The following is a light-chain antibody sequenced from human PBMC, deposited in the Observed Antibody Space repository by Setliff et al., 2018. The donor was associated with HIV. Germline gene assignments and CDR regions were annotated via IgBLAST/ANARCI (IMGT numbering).Light chain of an antibody. CDR1: SSDIGSYNY. CDR2: GVS. J-gene: IGLJ1*01. CDR3: SSYTTSSTLYYV. V-gene: IGLV2-14*01. Sequence: SALTQPPSASGFPGQSVTISCTGTSSDIGSYNYVSWYQQHPGKAPKLLIFGVSNRPSGVSDRFSGSKSGNTASLTISGLQAEDEADYYCSSYTTSSTLYYVFGPGTKVTVL.